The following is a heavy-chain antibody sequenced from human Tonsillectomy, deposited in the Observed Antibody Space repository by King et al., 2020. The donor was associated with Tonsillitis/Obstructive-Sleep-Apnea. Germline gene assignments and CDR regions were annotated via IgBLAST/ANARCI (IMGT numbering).Heavy chain of an antibody. J-gene: IGHJ6*03. D-gene: IGHD3-3*01. Sequence: VQLQQWGAGLLKPSETLSLTCAVYGGSFSGYYWSWIRQPPGKGLEWIGEINHSGSTNYNPSLKSRVTISVDTSKNRFSLKLSSVTAADTAVYYCARAPQTRSYMDVWGKGATVTVSS. V-gene: IGHV4-34*01. CDR2: INHSGST. CDR1: GGSFSGYY. CDR3: ARAPQTRSYMDV.